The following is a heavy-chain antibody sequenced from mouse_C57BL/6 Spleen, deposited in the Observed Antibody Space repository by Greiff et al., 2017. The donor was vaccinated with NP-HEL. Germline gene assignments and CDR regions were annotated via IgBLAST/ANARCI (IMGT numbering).Heavy chain of an antibody. CDR2: ISDGGSYT. CDR3: ARDRITEGFAY. Sequence: EVQLVESGGGLVKPGGSLKLSCAASGFTFSSYAMSWVRQTPEKRLEWVATISDGGSYTYYPDNVKGRFTISRDNAKNNLYLQMSHLKSEDTAMYYCARDRITEGFAYWGQGTLVTVSA. D-gene: IGHD1-1*01. CDR1: GFTFSSYA. J-gene: IGHJ3*01. V-gene: IGHV5-4*01.